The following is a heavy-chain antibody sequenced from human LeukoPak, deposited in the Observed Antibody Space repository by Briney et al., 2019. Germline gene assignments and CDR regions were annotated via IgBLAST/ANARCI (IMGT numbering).Heavy chain of an antibody. Sequence: QPGGSLRLSCAASGFTFSSYWMSWVRQAPGKGLEWVANIKQDGSEKYYVDSVKGRFTISRDNAKNSLYLQMNSLGAEDTAVYYCARDRYYETPFAFDIWGQGTMVTVSS. CDR3: ARDRYYETPFAFDI. CDR1: GFTFSSYW. CDR2: IKQDGSEK. D-gene: IGHD3-22*01. J-gene: IGHJ3*02. V-gene: IGHV3-7*01.